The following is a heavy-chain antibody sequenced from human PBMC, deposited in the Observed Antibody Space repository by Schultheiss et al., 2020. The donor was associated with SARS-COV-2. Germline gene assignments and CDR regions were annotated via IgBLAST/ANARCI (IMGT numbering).Heavy chain of an antibody. Sequence: GESLKISCAASGFTFSSYSMNWVRQAPGKGLEWVSSISSSSSYIYYADSVKGRFTISRDNSKNTLYLQMNSLRAEDTAVYYCVKVGCSGGSCYSDYGLDVWGQGTTVTVSS. V-gene: IGHV3-21*04. CDR1: GFTFSSYS. CDR3: VKVGCSGGSCYSDYGLDV. CDR2: ISSSSSYI. J-gene: IGHJ6*02. D-gene: IGHD2-15*01.